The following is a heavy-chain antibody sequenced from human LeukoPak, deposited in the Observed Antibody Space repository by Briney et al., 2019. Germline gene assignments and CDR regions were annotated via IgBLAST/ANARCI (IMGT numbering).Heavy chain of an antibody. J-gene: IGHJ4*02. CDR3: ARSTDYYDSSGYSFYFDY. Sequence: PSETLSLTCTVSGGSIGSGGYYWSWIRQHPGKGLEWIGYIYYSGSTYYNPSLKSRVTISVDTSKNQFSLKPSSVTAADTAVYYCARSTDYYDSSGYSFYFDYWGQGTLVTVSS. CDR1: GGSIGSGGYY. V-gene: IGHV4-31*03. CDR2: IYYSGST. D-gene: IGHD3-22*01.